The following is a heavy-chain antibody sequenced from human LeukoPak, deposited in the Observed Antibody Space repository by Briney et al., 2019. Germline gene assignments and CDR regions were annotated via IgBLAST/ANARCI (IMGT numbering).Heavy chain of an antibody. Sequence: GGPLRLFCAASGFTFSCYSMNWLRQAPGKGLEWVSSISSSSSYIYYADSVKGRFTISRDNAKNSLYLQMNSLRAEDTPVYYCARLPVEICGVVIPSPWFYPWGQGTLVTVSS. D-gene: IGHD3-3*01. CDR3: ARLPVEICGVVIPSPWFYP. CDR1: GFTFSCYS. V-gene: IGHV3-21*01. CDR2: ISSSSSYI. J-gene: IGHJ5*02.